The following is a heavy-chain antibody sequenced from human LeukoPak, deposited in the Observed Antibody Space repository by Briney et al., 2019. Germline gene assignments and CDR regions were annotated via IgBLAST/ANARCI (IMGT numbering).Heavy chain of an antibody. CDR3: AKDAPYYDSSGTHIDY. CDR1: GFTFSSYW. CDR2: IKQDGSEK. D-gene: IGHD3-22*01. Sequence: GGSLRLSCAASGFTFSSYWMSWVRQAPGKGLEWVANIKQDGSEKYYVDSVKGRFTISRDNAKNSLYLQMNSLRAEDTAVYYCAKDAPYYDSSGTHIDYWGQGTLVTVSS. V-gene: IGHV3-7*01. J-gene: IGHJ4*02.